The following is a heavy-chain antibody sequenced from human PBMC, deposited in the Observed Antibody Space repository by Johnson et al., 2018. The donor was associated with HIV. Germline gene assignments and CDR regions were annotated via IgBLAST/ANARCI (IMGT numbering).Heavy chain of an antibody. CDR1: GFTFSSYG. D-gene: IGHD3-22*01. CDR2: IRYDGSNK. CDR3: AKIRITMIVVVEGVDAFDI. Sequence: QVQLVESGGGVVQPGRSLRLSCAASGFTFSSYGMHWVRQAPGKGLEWVAFIRYDGSNKYYADSVKGRFTISRDNSKNTLYLQMNSLRAEDTAVYYCAKIRITMIVVVEGVDAFDIWGQGTMVTVSS. J-gene: IGHJ3*02. V-gene: IGHV3-30*02.